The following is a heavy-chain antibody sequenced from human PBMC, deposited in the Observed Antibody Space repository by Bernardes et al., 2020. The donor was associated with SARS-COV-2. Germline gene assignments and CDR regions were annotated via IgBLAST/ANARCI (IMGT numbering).Heavy chain of an antibody. D-gene: IGHD3-10*01. CDR3: AKVVVRGVSSRYYGMDV. CDR2: ISGSGGST. CDR1: GFTFSSYA. J-gene: IGHJ6*02. Sequence: GGSLRLSCAASGFTFSSYAMSWVRQAPGKGLEWVSAISGSGGSTYYADSVKGRFTISRDNSKNTLYLQMNSLRAEDTAVYYCAKVVVRGVSSRYYGMDVWGQGTTVTVSS. V-gene: IGHV3-23*01.